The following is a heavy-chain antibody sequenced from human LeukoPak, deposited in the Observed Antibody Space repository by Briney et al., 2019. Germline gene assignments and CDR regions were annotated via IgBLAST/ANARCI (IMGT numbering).Heavy chain of an antibody. D-gene: IGHD5/OR15-5a*01. CDR1: GGSISRGSYD. J-gene: IGHJ4*02. CDR3: AATCLRWGTYYFDY. V-gene: IGHV4-61*02. Sequence: SETLSLTCTVSGGSISRGSYDWGWIRQPAGKGLEGLGRTYTSGSINFNPCVKRRFTISVHTSKNPLSLNLRPVTAPDPAVYYCAATCLRWGTYYFDYWGQGTLVTVSS. CDR2: TYTSGSI.